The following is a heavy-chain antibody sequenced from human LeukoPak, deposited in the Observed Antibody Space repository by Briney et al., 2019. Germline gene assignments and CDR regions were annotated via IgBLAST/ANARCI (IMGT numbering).Heavy chain of an antibody. D-gene: IGHD2-21*02. J-gene: IGHJ3*02. CDR1: GFTFSSYA. CDR2: ISGSGVGT. V-gene: IGHV3-23*01. CDR3: ARAGGGGGDFDAFDI. Sequence: GGSLRLSCAASGFTFSSYAMSWVRQAPGMGLEWVSTISGSGVGTYYADSVKGRFTISRDNSKNTLYLQMNSLRAEDTAVYYCARAGGGGGDFDAFDIWGQGTMVTVSS.